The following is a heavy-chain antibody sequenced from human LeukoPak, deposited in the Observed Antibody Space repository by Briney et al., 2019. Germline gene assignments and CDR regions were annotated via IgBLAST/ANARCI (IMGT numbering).Heavy chain of an antibody. V-gene: IGHV4-38-2*02. CDR3: ARARRDGLKFDY. CDR2: IYHSGST. Sequence: SETLSLTCTVSGYSISSGYYWGWIRQPPGKGLEWIGSIYHSGSTYYNPSLKSRVTISVDTSKNQFSLKLSSMTAADTAVYYCARARRDGLKFDYWGQGALVTVSS. CDR1: GYSISSGYY. D-gene: IGHD5-24*01. J-gene: IGHJ4*02.